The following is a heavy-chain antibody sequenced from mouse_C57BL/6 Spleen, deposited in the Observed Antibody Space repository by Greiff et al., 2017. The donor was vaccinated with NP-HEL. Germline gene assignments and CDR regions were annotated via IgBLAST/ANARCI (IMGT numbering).Heavy chain of an antibody. CDR2: ISYSGST. V-gene: IGHV3-1*01. D-gene: IGHD2-10*02. CDR1: GYSITSGYD. Sequence: EVQGVESGPGMVKPSQSLSLTCTVTGYSITSGYDWHWIRHFPGNQLEWMGYISYSGSTNYNPSLKSRISITHDTSKNHFFLKLKSVTTEDTATYYCAREGMRAMDYWGQGTSVTVSS. CDR3: AREGMRAMDY. J-gene: IGHJ4*01.